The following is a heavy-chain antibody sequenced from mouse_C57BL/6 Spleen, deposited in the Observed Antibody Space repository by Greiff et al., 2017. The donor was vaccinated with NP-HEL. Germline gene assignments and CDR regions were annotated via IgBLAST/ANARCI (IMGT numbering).Heavy chain of an antibody. Sequence: EVKVEESGGGLVQPGGSMKLSCAASGFTFSDAWMDWVRQSPEKGLEWVAEIRNKANNHATYYAESVKGRFTISRDDSKSSVYLQMNSLRAEDTGIDYCTTFLLGSHAMDYWGQGTSVTVSS. J-gene: IGHJ4*01. CDR2: IRNKANNHAT. D-gene: IGHD4-1*01. CDR3: TTFLLGSHAMDY. V-gene: IGHV6-6*01. CDR1: GFTFSDAW.